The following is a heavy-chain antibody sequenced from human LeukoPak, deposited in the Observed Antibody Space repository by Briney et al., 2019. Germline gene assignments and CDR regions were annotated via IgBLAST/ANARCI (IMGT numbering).Heavy chain of an antibody. CDR3: ARRTVTVTNFDY. CDR1: GGSISSSSYY. V-gene: IGHV4-39*01. CDR2: IYYSGST. Sequence: SETVSLTCTVSGGSISSSSYYWGWIRQPPGKGLEWIGSIYYSGSTYYNPSLKSRVTISVDTSKNQFSLKLSSVTAADTAVYYCARRTVTVTNFDYWGQGTLVTVSS. J-gene: IGHJ4*02. D-gene: IGHD4-17*01.